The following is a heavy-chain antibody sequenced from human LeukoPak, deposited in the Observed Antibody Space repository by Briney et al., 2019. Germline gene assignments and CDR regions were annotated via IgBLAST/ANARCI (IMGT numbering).Heavy chain of an antibody. J-gene: IGHJ4*02. D-gene: IGHD2-2*02. CDR2: ANPNIGSA. CDR1: GYTSTDFY. CDR3: ARDTNIPESETFHY. Sequence: ASVEVSCKASGYTSTDFYIHWVRQAPGQGPEWMGWANPNIGSANSAQKFQRRVTMTRDTSISTAHMELSGLRSDDTAVYYCARDTNIPESETFHYWGQGTLVTVSS. V-gene: IGHV1-2*02.